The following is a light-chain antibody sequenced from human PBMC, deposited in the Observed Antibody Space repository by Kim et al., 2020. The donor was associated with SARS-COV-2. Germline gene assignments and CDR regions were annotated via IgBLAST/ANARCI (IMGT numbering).Light chain of an antibody. J-gene: IGLJ3*02. V-gene: IGLV3-1*01. CDR1: KLGDKY. CDR2: QDS. CDR3: QAWDSSTEV. Sequence: SYELTQPPSVSVSPGQTASITCSGDKLGDKYACWYQQKPGQSPVLVIYQDSKRPSGIPERFSGSNSGNTATLTISGTQAMDEADYYCQAWDSSTEVFGGGTKVTV.